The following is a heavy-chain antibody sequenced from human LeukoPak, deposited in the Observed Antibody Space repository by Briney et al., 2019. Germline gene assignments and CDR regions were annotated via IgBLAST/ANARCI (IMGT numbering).Heavy chain of an antibody. D-gene: IGHD3-22*01. CDR2: IQSNGDNK. CDR1: GFTFSSHG. Sequence: GGSLRLSCAASGFTFSSHGMHWVRQAPGKGLEWVAYIQSNGDNKYYADSVKGRFTISRDNSKNTLYLQMNSLRAEDTAVYYCARWGYDSSGLDAFDIWGQGTMVTVSS. CDR3: ARWGYDSSGLDAFDI. V-gene: IGHV3-30*02. J-gene: IGHJ3*02.